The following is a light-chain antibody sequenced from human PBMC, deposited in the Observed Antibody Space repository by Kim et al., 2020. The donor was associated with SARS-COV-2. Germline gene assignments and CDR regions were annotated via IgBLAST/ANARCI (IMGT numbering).Light chain of an antibody. V-gene: IGKV1-5*03. CDR3: QQYSKSWT. CDR2: KAS. Sequence: DIQMTQSPSTLSASVGDRITITCRASQSISTWLAWYQRKPGKAPKLLIYKASSLESGVPSRFSGSGSGTEFTLTISSLQPDDFATYYCQQYSKSWTFGQGTKVDIK. CDR1: QSISTW. J-gene: IGKJ1*01.